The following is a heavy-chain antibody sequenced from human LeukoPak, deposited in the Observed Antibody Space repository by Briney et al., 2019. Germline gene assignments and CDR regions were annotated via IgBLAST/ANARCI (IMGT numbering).Heavy chain of an antibody. CDR1: GYTFTSYA. CDR3: ARTGVATMWLRKGYYFDY. CDR2: INAGNGNT. D-gene: IGHD5-12*01. V-gene: IGHV1-3*01. Sequence: ASVKVSCKASGYTFTSYAMHWVRQAPGQRLEWMGWINAGNGNTKYSQKFQGRVTITRDTSASTAYMELSSLRSEGTAVYYCARTGVATMWLRKGYYFDYWGQGTLVTVSS. J-gene: IGHJ4*02.